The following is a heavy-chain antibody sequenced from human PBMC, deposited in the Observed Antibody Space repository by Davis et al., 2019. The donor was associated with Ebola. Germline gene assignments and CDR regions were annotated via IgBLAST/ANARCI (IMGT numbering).Heavy chain of an antibody. J-gene: IGHJ4*02. CDR3: ARDLGYCSGGSCYTGPFDY. CDR2: ITPIFGTA. CDR1: GGTFSRSA. Sequence: SVKVSCKASGGTFSRSAISWVRQAPGQGLEWMGGITPIFGTANYAQKLQGRVTMTTDTSTSTAYMELRSLRSDDTAVYYCARDLGYCSGGSCYTGPFDYWGQGTLVTVSS. D-gene: IGHD2-15*01. V-gene: IGHV1-69*05.